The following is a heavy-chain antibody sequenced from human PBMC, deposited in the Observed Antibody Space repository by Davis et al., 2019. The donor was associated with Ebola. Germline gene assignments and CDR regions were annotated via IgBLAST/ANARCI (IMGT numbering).Heavy chain of an antibody. CDR2: INPNSGGT. V-gene: IGHV1-2*02. CDR1: GYTFTDYY. CDR3: ARDRFLCVTICQTDYFDY. J-gene: IGHJ4*02. Sequence: ASVKVSCKASGYTFTDYYMHWVRQAPGQGLEWMGWINPNSGGTNYAQKFQGRATMTRDTSINTAYMELSSLRSDDTAVYYCARDRFLCVTICQTDYFDYWGQGTLVTVSS. D-gene: IGHD2-2*01.